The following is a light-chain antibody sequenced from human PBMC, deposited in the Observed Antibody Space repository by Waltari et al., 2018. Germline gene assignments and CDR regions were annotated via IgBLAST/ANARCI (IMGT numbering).Light chain of an antibody. V-gene: IGLV2-14*03. Sequence: QSALTQPASVSGSPGPSITISCTGTSSDVGAYNYVSWYQQPPGKVPKRIIYDVSHRPSGVSFRFSGSKSDNTASLTISGLQAEDEADYYCISYTTSDTMIFGGGTKLTVL. CDR3: ISYTTSDTMI. CDR2: DVS. CDR1: SSDVGAYNY. J-gene: IGLJ2*01.